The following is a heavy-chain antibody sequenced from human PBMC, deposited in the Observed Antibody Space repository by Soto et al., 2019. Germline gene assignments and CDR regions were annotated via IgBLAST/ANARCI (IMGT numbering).Heavy chain of an antibody. V-gene: IGHV3-15*07. Sequence: EVQLVESGGGLVKPGGCLRLSCATSGFTFSNAWMNWVRQAPGKGLEWGGRIKSKTNGGTTDYAAPVKDRFTIPRDESKNTLYLQMNSLKIEDTAVYYCTTDVIWVGEFQPASGQWGQGTLVTVSS. CDR3: TTDVIWVGEFQPASGQ. J-gene: IGHJ4*02. CDR1: GFTFSNAW. CDR2: IKSKTNGGTT. D-gene: IGHD3-10*01.